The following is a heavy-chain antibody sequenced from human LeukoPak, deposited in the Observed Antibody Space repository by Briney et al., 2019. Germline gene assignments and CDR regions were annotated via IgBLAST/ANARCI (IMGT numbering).Heavy chain of an antibody. Sequence: PSETLSLTCTVSGGSISSYYWSWIRQPAGKGLEWIGYIYYSGSTNYNPSLKSRVTISVDTSKNQFSLKLSSVTAADTAVYYCARDVLTEGTLAFDIWGQGTMVTVSS. CDR2: IYYSGST. D-gene: IGHD3-10*01. V-gene: IGHV4-59*01. CDR3: ARDVLTEGTLAFDI. J-gene: IGHJ3*02. CDR1: GGSISSYY.